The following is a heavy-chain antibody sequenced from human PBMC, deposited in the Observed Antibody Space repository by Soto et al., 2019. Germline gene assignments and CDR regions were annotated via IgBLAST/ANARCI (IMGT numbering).Heavy chain of an antibody. D-gene: IGHD3-10*01. CDR2: IYYSGST. CDR1: SGGYY. CDR3: ARAFGGWFDP. J-gene: IGHJ5*02. V-gene: IGHV4-31*02. Sequence: SGGYYWSWIRQHPGKGLEWIGYIYYSGSTYYNPSLKSRVTISVDTSKNQFSLKLSSVTAADTAVYYCARAFGGWFDPWGQGTLVTVSS.